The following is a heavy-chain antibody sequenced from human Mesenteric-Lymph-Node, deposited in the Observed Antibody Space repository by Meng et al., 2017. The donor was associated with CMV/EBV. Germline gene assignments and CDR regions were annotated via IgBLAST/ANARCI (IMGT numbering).Heavy chain of an antibody. Sequence: SGYTFTGYYMHWVRQAPGQGLERMGWINPNSGGTNYAQKFQGRVTMTRDTSISTAYMELSRLRSDDTAVYYCARVLYSSSWYSWFDPWGQGTLVTVSS. V-gene: IGHV1-2*02. CDR2: INPNSGGT. CDR1: GYTFTGYY. CDR3: ARVLYSSSWYSWFDP. J-gene: IGHJ5*02. D-gene: IGHD6-13*01.